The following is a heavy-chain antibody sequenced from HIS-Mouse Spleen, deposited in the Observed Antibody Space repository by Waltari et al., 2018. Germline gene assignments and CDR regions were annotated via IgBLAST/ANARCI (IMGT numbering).Heavy chain of an antibody. J-gene: IGHJ4*02. D-gene: IGHD3-10*01. Sequence: EVQLVETGGGLIQPGGSLRLSCAASGFTVSSNYMSWVRQAPGKGLGWFQVCYGRVSHYYADSVKGRFTISRDNSKNTLYLQMNSLRAEDTAVYYCARHYYYGSGSYYFDYWGQGTLVTVSS. CDR3: ARHYYYGSGSYYFDY. CDR2: CYGRVSH. CDR1: GFTVSSNY. V-gene: IGHV3-53*02.